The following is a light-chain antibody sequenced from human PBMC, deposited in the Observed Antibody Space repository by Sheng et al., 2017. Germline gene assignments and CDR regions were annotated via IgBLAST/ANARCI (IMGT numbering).Light chain of an antibody. CDR1: QSISNT. V-gene: IGKV3-15*01. J-gene: IGKJ2*03. CDR3: QQYNNWPPMYS. CDR2: AAS. Sequence: EIEMTQSPVTLSVSPGERATLSCRASQSISNTLAWYQQKPGQAPRLLIYAASTRATGIPARFSGSGSGTEFTLTISSLQSEDFAVYYCQQYNNWPPMYSFGQGTKLEIK.